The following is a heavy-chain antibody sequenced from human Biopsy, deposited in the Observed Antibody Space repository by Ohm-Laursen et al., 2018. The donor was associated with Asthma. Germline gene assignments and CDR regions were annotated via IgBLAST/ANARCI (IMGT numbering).Heavy chain of an antibody. Sequence: SGTLSLTRTVSGGSITSSSYYWGWIRQPPGKGMEWIGSMYHSGSPYYHPSLKSRATISVDTSKNQLSLKMSSVTAADTAVYFCVRHQYSSSWSTFDYWGQGALVTVSS. V-gene: IGHV4-39*01. CDR1: GGSITSSSYY. D-gene: IGHD3-22*01. CDR3: VRHQYSSSWSTFDY. CDR2: MYHSGSP. J-gene: IGHJ4*02.